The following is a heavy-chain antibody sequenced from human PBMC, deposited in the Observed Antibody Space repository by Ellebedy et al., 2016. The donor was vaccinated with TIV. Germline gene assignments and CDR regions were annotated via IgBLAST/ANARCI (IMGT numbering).Heavy chain of an antibody. Sequence: SCTVSGGSISGSSYYWGWIRQHPGKGLEWIGYFYYTGSTYYNPSLKSRLIISVDTSKNQFSLKLTSVTAADTAVYYCARGRWLQPYFDYWGQGTPVTVSS. J-gene: IGHJ4*02. CDR1: GGSISGSSYY. CDR3: ARGRWLQPYFDY. V-gene: IGHV4-31*02. CDR2: FYYTGST. D-gene: IGHD5-24*01.